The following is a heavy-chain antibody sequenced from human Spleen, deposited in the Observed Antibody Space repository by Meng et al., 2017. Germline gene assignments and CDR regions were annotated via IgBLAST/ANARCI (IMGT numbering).Heavy chain of an antibody. Sequence: QLQLQESGSGLVKPSQTLSLTCAVSGASISGVNNYWDWIRQPPGKGLEWIVSMSYSGITYYNPSLKSRVTMSIDTSKNQLSLRLNSVSATDTAIYYCARRRGGSGRDCWGQGTLVTVSS. CDR3: ARRRGGSGRDC. V-gene: IGHV4-39*01. CDR1: GASISGVNNY. CDR2: MSYSGIT. J-gene: IGHJ4*02. D-gene: IGHD3-10*01.